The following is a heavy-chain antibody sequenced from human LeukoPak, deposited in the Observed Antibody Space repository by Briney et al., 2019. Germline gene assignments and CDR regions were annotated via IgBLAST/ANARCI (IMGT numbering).Heavy chain of an antibody. CDR2: IYYSGST. J-gene: IGHJ3*02. V-gene: IGHV4-59*12. Sequence: SSETLSLTCTVSGGSISSYYWSWIRQPPGKGLEWIGYIYYSGSTNYNPSLKSRVTISVDTSKNQFSLKLSSVTAADTAVYYCAREQGSSDAFDIWGQGTMVTVSS. CDR3: AREQGSSDAFDI. CDR1: GGSISSYY. D-gene: IGHD1-26*01.